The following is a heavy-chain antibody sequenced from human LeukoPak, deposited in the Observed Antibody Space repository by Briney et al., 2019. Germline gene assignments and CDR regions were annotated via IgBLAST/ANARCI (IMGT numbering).Heavy chain of an antibody. CDR3: ARVPTSPPTYSVYYYYVDV. J-gene: IGHJ6*03. CDR2: IIPIFGTA. D-gene: IGHD1-26*01. V-gene: IGHV1-69*05. CDR1: GGTFSSYA. Sequence: GASVKVSCKASGGTFSSYAISWVRQAPGQGLEWIGGIIPIFGTANYAQKFQGRVTITTDESTSTAYMELSSLRSEDTAVYYCARVPTSPPTYSVYYYYVDVWGKGTTVTVSS.